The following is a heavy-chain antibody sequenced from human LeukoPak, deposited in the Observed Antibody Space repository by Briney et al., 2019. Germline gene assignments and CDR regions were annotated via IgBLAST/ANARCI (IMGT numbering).Heavy chain of an antibody. V-gene: IGHV4-4*07. CDR3: SRGASSGPLFTYHMDV. D-gene: IGHD3-22*01. CDR2: IYSNGDT. Sequence: PSETLSLTCTVSGGSINNYYWTWIRQPAGKGLEWIGRIYSNGDTKYNPSLKGRVTLSVDTSKKQFSLKLTSVTAADTAVYFCSRGASSGPLFTYHMDVWGKGTTVTVSS. J-gene: IGHJ6*03. CDR1: GGSINNYY.